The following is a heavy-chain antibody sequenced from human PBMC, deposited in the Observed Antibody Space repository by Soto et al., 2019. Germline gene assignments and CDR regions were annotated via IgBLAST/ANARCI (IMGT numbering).Heavy chain of an antibody. D-gene: IGHD3-3*01. CDR2: IYYSGST. V-gene: IGHV4-31*03. CDR3: ARGRFGVVMTYYYYGMDV. Sequence: SETLSLTCTVSGGSISSGGYYWSWIRQHPGKGLEWIGYIYYSGSTYYNPSLKSRVTISVDTSKNQFSLKLSSVTAADTAVYYCARGRFGVVMTYYYYGMDVWGQGTTVTVSS. CDR1: GGSISSGGYY. J-gene: IGHJ6*02.